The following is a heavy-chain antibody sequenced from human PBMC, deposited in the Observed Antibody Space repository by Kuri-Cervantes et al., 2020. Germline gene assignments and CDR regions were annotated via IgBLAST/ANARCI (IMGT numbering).Heavy chain of an antibody. J-gene: IGHJ3*02. CDR3: ARVFGYSDAFDI. Sequence: GGSLRLSCAASGFTFSSFSMNWVRQAPGKGLEWVSTISGGGDYTYHADSVKGRFTISRDNSKNTLYLQMNSLRAEDTAVYYCARVFGYSDAFDIWGQGTMVTVSS. D-gene: IGHD5-18*01. CDR2: ISGGGDYT. V-gene: IGHV3-21*04. CDR1: GFTFSSFS.